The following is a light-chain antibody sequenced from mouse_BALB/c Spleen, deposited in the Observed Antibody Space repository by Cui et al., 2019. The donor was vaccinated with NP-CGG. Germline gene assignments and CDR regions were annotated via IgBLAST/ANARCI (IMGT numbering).Light chain of an antibody. CDR1: TGAVTTSNY. V-gene: IGLV1*01. J-gene: IGLJ1*01. Sequence: QAVVTPESALTTSPGEPVTLTFRSSTGAVTTSNYAKWVQEKTDHLFTGLIGGTNNRAPGVPARFSGSLIGDKAARTITGAQTEDEAIYFCALWYSNHWGFGGGTKLTVL. CDR3: ALWYSNHWG. CDR2: GTN.